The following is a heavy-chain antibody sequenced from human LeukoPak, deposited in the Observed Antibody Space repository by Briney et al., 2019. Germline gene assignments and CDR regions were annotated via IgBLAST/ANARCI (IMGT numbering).Heavy chain of an antibody. V-gene: IGHV4-4*07. CDR1: GGSISSYY. CDR3: AKAYYIVGATEYFDY. CDR2: IYSSGST. Sequence: KASETLSLTCTVSGGSISSYYWSWIRQPAGKGLEWIGRIYSSGSTNYNPSLKSRVTMSIDTSKNHFSLKLSSVTAADTAMYYCAKAYYIVGATEYFDYWGQGTLVTVSS. D-gene: IGHD1-26*01. J-gene: IGHJ4*02.